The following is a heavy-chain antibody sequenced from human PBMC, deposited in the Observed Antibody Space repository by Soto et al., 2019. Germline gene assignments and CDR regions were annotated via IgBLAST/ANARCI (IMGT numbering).Heavy chain of an antibody. D-gene: IGHD2-15*01. J-gene: IGHJ5*02. CDR2: IYYSGST. V-gene: IGHV4-61*01. Sequence: PSETLPLPCTVSGGPASSGSYYWSWIRQPPGKGLEWIGYIYYSGSTNYNPSLKSRVTISVCTSKNQFSLKLSSATAADTAVYYCARYCWGGRWYKFWFDHWGQGTLVTVSS. CDR3: ARYCWGGRWYKFWFDH. CDR1: GGPASSGSYY.